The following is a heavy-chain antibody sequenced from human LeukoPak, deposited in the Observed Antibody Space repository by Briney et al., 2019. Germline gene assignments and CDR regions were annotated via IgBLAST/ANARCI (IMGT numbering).Heavy chain of an antibody. V-gene: IGHV1-2*02. CDR3: ARDLLITIFGLITPAFDY. CDR2: INPNNGGT. J-gene: IGHJ4*02. D-gene: IGHD3-3*01. CDR1: GYTFTAYY. Sequence: ASVKVSCKASGYTFTAYYVHWVRQAPGQGLEWMGWINPNNGGTNYAQKFQGRVTMTRDTSISTAYMELSRLASDDTAVYYCARDLLITIFGLITPAFDYWGQGTLVSVSS.